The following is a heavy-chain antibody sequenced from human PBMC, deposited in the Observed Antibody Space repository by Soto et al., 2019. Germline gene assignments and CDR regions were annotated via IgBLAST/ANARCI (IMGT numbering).Heavy chain of an antibody. D-gene: IGHD3-10*01. J-gene: IGHJ5*02. CDR2: ISGSGGST. CDR1: GFTFSSYA. V-gene: IGHV3-23*01. Sequence: GGSLRLSCAASGFTFSSYAMSWVRQAPGKGLEWVSAISGSGGSTYYADSVKGRFTISRDNSKNTLYLQMNSLRAEDTAVYYCAKDFAGQYYYGSGTPYNWFDPWGQGTLVTVSS. CDR3: AKDFAGQYYYGSGTPYNWFDP.